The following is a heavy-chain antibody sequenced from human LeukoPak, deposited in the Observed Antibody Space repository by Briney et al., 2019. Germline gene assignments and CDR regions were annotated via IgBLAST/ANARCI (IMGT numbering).Heavy chain of an antibody. CDR2: ISYDGSNK. V-gene: IGHV3-30-3*01. J-gene: IGHJ4*02. D-gene: IGHD5-18*01. CDR1: GFTFSSYA. Sequence: GGSLRLSCAASGFTFSSYAMHWVRQAPGKGLEWVAVISYDGSNKYYADSVKGRFTISRDNSKNTLYLQMNSLRAEDTAVYYCARDARTHIQLWFYLFDYWGQGTLVTVSS. CDR3: ARDARTHIQLWFYLFDY.